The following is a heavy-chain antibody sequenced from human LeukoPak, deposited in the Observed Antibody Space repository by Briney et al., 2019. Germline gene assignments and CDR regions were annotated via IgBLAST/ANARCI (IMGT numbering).Heavy chain of an antibody. CDR3: ARREPHGDYGGKIRYYYYMDV. CDR1: GGSFSGYY. V-gene: IGHV4-34*01. D-gene: IGHD4-23*01. Sequence: EPSETLSLTCAVYGGSFSGYYWSWIRQPPGKGLEWIGEINHSGSTNYNPSLKSRVTISVDTSKNQFSLKLSSVTAADTAMYYCARREPHGDYGGKIRYYYYMDVWGKGTTITIPS. J-gene: IGHJ6*03. CDR2: INHSGST.